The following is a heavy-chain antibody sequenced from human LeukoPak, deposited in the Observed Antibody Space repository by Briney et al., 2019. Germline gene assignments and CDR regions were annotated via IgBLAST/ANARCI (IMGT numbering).Heavy chain of an antibody. CDR2: INPNSGGT. D-gene: IGHD3-3*01. J-gene: IGHJ6*02. V-gene: IGHV1-2*02. Sequence: GASVNVSCKTSGYSFTAYFIHWVRQAPGQGLEWMGWINPNSGGTKYTQKFQDRDTMTRDTSITTAHMELSSLRSDDTAVYYCAREGYDLNQNHDLDVWGPGTTVTVSS. CDR1: GYSFTAYF. CDR3: AREGYDLNQNHDLDV.